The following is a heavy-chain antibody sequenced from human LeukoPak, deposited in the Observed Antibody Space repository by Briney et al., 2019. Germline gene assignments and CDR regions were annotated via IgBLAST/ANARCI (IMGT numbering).Heavy chain of an antibody. D-gene: IGHD4-17*01. CDR3: ARFDYGDYEGVAY. J-gene: IGHJ4*02. V-gene: IGHV3-48*01. CDR1: GFTFSSYS. Sequence: GGSLRLSCAASGFTFSSYSMNWVRQAPGKGLEWVSYISSSSSTIYYADSVKGRFTISRDNAKNSLYLQMNSLRAEDTAVYYCARFDYGDYEGVAYWGQGTLVTVSS. CDR2: ISSSSSTI.